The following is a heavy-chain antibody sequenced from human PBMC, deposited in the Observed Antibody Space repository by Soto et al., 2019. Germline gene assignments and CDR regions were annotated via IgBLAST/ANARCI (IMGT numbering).Heavy chain of an antibody. D-gene: IGHD6-6*01. J-gene: IGHJ4*02. CDR3: ARELGRGGSSRAARGFDY. V-gene: IGHV3-7*01. CDR1: GFTFSSYW. CDR2: VNQDGSEK. Sequence: EVQLVESGGGLVQPGGSLRLSCAASGFTFSSYWMSWVRQAPGKGLEWVANVNQDGSEKYYVDSVKGRFTISRDNAKNSLYLQMTSLRAEDTAVYYCARELGRGGSSRAARGFDYWGQGTLVTVSS.